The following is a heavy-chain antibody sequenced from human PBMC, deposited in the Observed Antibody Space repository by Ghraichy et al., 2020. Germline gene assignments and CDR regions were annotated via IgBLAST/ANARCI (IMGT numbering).Heavy chain of an antibody. CDR1: GFTFSTYA. CDR3: ARELLARAGGARVCGMDD. J-gene: IGHJ6*02. V-gene: IGHV3-23*01. CDR2: ISGSSCST. Sequence: GGSLRLSCAASGFTFSTYAMSWFRQAPGQGLEWVSFISGSSCSTFYADSVKGRFAISRDNSKNTLYLQMNSLRAEDTAVYYCARELLARAGGARVCGMDDWGQGTTVTVSS. D-gene: IGHD1-14*01.